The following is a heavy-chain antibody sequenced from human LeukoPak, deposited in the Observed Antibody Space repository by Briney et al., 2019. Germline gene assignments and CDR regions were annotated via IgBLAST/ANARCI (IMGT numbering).Heavy chain of an antibody. V-gene: IGHV3-21*04. J-gene: IGHJ6*02. D-gene: IGHD6-13*01. Sequence: GGSLRLSCAASGFTFSSYSMNWVRQAPGKGLEWVSSISSSSSYIYYADSVKGRFTISRDNAKNSLYLQMNSLRAEDTAVYYCAKQVPQLRLLMDVWGQGTTVTVSS. CDR3: AKQVPQLRLLMDV. CDR2: ISSSSSYI. CDR1: GFTFSSYS.